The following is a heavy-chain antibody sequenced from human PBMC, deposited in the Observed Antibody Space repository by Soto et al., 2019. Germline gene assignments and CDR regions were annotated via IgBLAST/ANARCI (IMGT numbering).Heavy chain of an antibody. CDR3: ARRAGSSFYLQYGLDV. Sequence: SVKVSCKASGGTFSSYAISWVRQAPGQGLEWMGGIIPIFGTANYAQKFQGRVTITADESTSTAYMELSSLRSEDTAVYYCARRAGSSFYLQYGLDVWGQGTTVTVSS. J-gene: IGHJ6*02. V-gene: IGHV1-69*13. D-gene: IGHD2-2*01. CDR1: GGTFSSYA. CDR2: IIPIFGTA.